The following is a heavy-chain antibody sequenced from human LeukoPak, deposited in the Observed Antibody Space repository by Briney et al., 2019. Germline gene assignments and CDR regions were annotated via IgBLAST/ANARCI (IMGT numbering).Heavy chain of an antibody. V-gene: IGHV3-21*01. J-gene: IGHJ4*02. CDR2: ISSSSSYI. CDR3: ARDVGNGRDGYNCDY. Sequence: GGFLRLSCAASGFTFSSYSMNWVRQAPGKGLEWVSSISSSSSYIYYADSVKGRFTISRDNAKSSLYLQMNSLRAEDTAVYYCARDVGNGRDGYNCDYWGQGTLVTVSS. CDR1: GFTFSSYS. D-gene: IGHD5-24*01.